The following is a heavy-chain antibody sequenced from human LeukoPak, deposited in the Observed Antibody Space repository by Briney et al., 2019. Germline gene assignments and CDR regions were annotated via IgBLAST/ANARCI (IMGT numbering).Heavy chain of an antibody. CDR1: GFTFSSYS. Sequence: GGSLRLSCAASGFTFSSYSMNWVRQAPGKGLEWVSSISSSSSYIYYADSVKGRFTISRDNAKNSLYLQMNSLRAEDTAVYYCARDRGLSIVVVPAAHAHFDYWGQGTLVTVSS. CDR3: ARDRGLSIVVVPAAHAHFDY. D-gene: IGHD2-2*01. CDR2: ISSSSSYI. J-gene: IGHJ4*01. V-gene: IGHV3-21*01.